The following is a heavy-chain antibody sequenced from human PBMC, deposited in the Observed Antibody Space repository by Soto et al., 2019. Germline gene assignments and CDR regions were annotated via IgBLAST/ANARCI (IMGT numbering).Heavy chain of an antibody. CDR2: IYSGGST. V-gene: IGHV3-53*01. Sequence: EVQLVESGGGLIQPGGSLRLSCAVSGFTVSTNYMSWVRQAPGKGLEWVSVIYSGGSTHYADYVRGRFAISRDNSKNTLYLQLNGLRAEDTAVYYCASGAEKGVPAPLDSWGQGTLVTVSS. D-gene: IGHD3-16*01. CDR3: ASGAEKGVPAPLDS. CDR1: GFTVSTNY. J-gene: IGHJ4*02.